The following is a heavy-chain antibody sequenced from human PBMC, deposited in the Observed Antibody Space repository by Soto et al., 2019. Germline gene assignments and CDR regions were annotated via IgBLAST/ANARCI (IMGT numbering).Heavy chain of an antibody. CDR3: ARHADLYYFDY. J-gene: IGHJ4*02. CDR1: GGSISSYY. CDR2: IYYSGST. Sequence: SETLSLTSTVSGGSISSYYLSWIRQPPGKGLEWIGYIYYSGSTNYNPSLKSRVTISVDTSKNQFSLKLSSVTAADTAVYYCARHADLYYFDYWGQGTLVTVSS. V-gene: IGHV4-59*08.